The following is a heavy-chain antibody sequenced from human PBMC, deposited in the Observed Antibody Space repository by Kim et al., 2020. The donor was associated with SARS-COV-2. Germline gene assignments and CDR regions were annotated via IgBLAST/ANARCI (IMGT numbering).Heavy chain of an antibody. V-gene: IGHV4-39*01. Sequence: SETLSLTCTVSGGSISSSSYYWGWIRQPPGKGLEWIGSIYYSGSTYYNPSLKSRVTISVDTSKNQFSLKLSSVSAADTAVYYCARHDRGSYYGDDAFDI. CDR2: IYYSGST. CDR3: ARHDRGSYYGDDAFDI. CDR1: GGSISSSSYY. J-gene: IGHJ3*02. D-gene: IGHD1-26*01.